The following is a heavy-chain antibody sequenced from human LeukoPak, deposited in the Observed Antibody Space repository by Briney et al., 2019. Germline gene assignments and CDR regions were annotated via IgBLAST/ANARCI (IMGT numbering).Heavy chain of an antibody. J-gene: IGHJ4*02. V-gene: IGHV1-2*02. CDR1: GYGFTGNY. CDR2: VNTKSGDT. CDR3: ASPSLGEGSYYDY. D-gene: IGHD3-10*01. Sequence: GASVKVSCKASGYGFTGNYLHWVRQAPGQGLEWMGWVNTKSGDTKYTQRIQDRVTMTRDTSISTAYMELSSLTTDDTAVYYCASPSLGEGSYYDYWGQGTLVTVSS.